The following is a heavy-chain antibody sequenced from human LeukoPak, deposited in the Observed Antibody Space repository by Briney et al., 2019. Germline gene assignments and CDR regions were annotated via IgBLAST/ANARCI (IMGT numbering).Heavy chain of an antibody. J-gene: IGHJ4*02. CDR2: INSDGSST. CDR1: GFTFSSYW. CDR3: VKSREASIWYSLGDY. Sequence: GGSLRLSCAASGFTFSSYWMRWVRQAPGKGLVWVSRINSDGSSTSYADSVKGRFTISRDNSKNTLYLDMNSLRADDTAVYYCVKSREASIWYSLGDYWGQGSLVTVSS. D-gene: IGHD6-13*01. V-gene: IGHV3-74*01.